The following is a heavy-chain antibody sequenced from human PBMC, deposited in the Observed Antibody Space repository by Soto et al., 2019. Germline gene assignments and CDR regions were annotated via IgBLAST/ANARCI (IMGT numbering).Heavy chain of an antibody. Sequence: QVQLVQSEAEVKKPGSSVTVSCKASGGTFSSYTISWVRQAPGQGLEWMGGIIPIFGTANYAQKFQGRVTITAGESTSTAYMELSSLSSEDTAVYYCEGGDHRWLQLRDFPLWGRGALVTVSS. CDR2: IIPIFGTA. CDR3: EGGDHRWLQLRDFPL. J-gene: IGHJ2*01. V-gene: IGHV1-69*12. D-gene: IGHD5-12*01. CDR1: GGTFSSYT.